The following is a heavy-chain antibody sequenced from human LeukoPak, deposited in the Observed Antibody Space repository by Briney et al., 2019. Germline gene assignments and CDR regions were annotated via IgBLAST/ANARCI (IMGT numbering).Heavy chain of an antibody. CDR2: IIPISGTA. CDR1: GGTFSSHA. J-gene: IGHJ6*03. V-gene: IGHV1-69*05. Sequence: GSSVKVSCKASGGTFSSHAIAWVRQAPGQGPEWMGGIIPISGTADYVQKFQGRVTITTDQSTSTAYMELSSLTSDDTAVYYCARGLQYQLLKALRYYYMDVWGEGTTVTVSS. D-gene: IGHD2-2*01. CDR3: ARGLQYQLLKALRYYYMDV.